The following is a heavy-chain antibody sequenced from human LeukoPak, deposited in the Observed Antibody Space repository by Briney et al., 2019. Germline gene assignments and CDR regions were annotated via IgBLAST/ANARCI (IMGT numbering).Heavy chain of an antibody. Sequence: QPGRSLRLSCAASGFTFSSYGIQWVRQAPGKGLEWVAVISYDGSNKYYADSVKGRFTISRDNSKNTLYLQMNSLRAEDTAVYYCAKEQGRFWSGYYTYEAFDIWGQGTMVTVSS. V-gene: IGHV3-30*18. CDR3: AKEQGRFWSGYYTYEAFDI. J-gene: IGHJ3*02. D-gene: IGHD3-3*01. CDR2: ISYDGSNK. CDR1: GFTFSSYG.